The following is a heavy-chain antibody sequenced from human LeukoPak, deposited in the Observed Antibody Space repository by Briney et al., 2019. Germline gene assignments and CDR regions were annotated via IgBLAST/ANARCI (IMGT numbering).Heavy chain of an antibody. V-gene: IGHV3-48*03. CDR3: ARAYSSSWTRGYFDY. CDR2: VSGGSTNI. Sequence: PGGSLRLSCAASGITFNNYEMNWVRQAPGKGLEWVSSVSGGSTNIYYADSVKGRFTTSRDNAENSLYLQMNSLRADDTAVYYCARAYSSSWTRGYFDYWGQGSLVTVSS. CDR1: GITFNNYE. J-gene: IGHJ4*02. D-gene: IGHD6-13*01.